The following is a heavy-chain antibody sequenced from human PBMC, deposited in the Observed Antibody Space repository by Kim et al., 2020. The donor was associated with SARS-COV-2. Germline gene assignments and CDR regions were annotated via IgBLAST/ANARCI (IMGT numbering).Heavy chain of an antibody. CDR2: T. J-gene: IGHJ4*02. V-gene: IGHV4-59*01. CDR3: ARRAAAGDFDY. D-gene: IGHD6-13*01. Sequence: TNSNPSLKSRVTISVDTSKNQFSLKLSSVTAADTAVYYCARRAAAGDFDYWGQGTLLTVSS.